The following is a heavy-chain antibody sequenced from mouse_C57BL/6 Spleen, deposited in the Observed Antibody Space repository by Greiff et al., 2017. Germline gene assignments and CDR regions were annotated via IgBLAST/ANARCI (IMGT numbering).Heavy chain of an antibody. CDR3: ARRVATDAMDY. J-gene: IGHJ4*01. CDR2: INPSTGGT. CDR1: GYSFTGYY. V-gene: IGHV1-42*01. D-gene: IGHD1-1*01. Sequence: DVQLQESGPELVKPGASVKISCKASGYSFTGYYMNWVKQSPEKSLEWIGEINPSTGGTTYNRKFKAKATLTVDKSSSTAYMQLKSLTSEDSAVYYCARRVATDAMDYWGQGTSVTVSS.